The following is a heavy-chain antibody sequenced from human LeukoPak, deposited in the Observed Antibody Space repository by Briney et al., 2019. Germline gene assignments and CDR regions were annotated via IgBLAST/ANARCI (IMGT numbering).Heavy chain of an antibody. D-gene: IGHD5-18*01. CDR1: GFTFSSYA. CDR3: AKDGAYRGYSYGPMSYFDY. Sequence: GGSLRLSCAASGFTFSSYAMSWVRQAPGKGLEWVSAISGSGGSTYYADSVKGRFTISRDNSKNTLYLQMNSLRAEDTAVYYCAKDGAYRGYSYGPMSYFDYWGQGTLVTVSS. J-gene: IGHJ4*02. V-gene: IGHV3-23*01. CDR2: ISGSGGST.